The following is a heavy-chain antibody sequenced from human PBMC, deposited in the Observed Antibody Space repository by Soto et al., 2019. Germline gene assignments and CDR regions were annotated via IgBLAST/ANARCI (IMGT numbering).Heavy chain of an antibody. V-gene: IGHV3-73*01. D-gene: IGHD3-10*01. CDR1: GFTFSGSG. Sequence: DVQLVESGGGLVQPGGSLKMSCAASGFTFSGSGMRWVRQASGKGLEWVGGIRGKDNSYVTEYAASVKGRFFISSDDSQYTAYLLINSLQSEDTAVYYCTSGLVYYGSGIEYTIDYWGQGTLVTVSS. J-gene: IGHJ4*02. CDR2: IRGKDNSYVT. CDR3: TSGLVYYGSGIEYTIDY.